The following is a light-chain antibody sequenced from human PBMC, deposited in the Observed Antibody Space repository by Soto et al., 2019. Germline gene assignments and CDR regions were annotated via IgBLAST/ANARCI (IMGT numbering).Light chain of an antibody. Sequence: EIVMTQSPATLSVSPGERATLSCMASQRVSSNLAWYQQKPGQAPRLLIYGASSRATGIPDRFSGTGSGTDFTLTISGLEPEDFAVYYCQQYDRSPKTFGQGTKVDIK. V-gene: IGKV3-20*01. J-gene: IGKJ1*01. CDR2: GAS. CDR1: QRVSSN. CDR3: QQYDRSPKT.